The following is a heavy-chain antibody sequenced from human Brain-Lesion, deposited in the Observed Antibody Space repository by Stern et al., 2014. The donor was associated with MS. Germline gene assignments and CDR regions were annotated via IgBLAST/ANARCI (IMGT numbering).Heavy chain of an antibody. Sequence: QVQLQESGPGLVKPSETLSLTCTVAGGSVSSTSYAWAWIRQPPGKGLEWIGTIYYSGNTYYSPPHKRRPTISLDASKNQFPLQLRSVTAADTAVYYCAGEEDIRYCSGGSCTGNWFDPWGQGTLVTVSS. J-gene: IGHJ5*02. D-gene: IGHD2-15*01. CDR1: GGSVSSTSYA. CDR2: IYYSGNT. CDR3: AGEEDIRYCSGGSCTGNWFDP. V-gene: IGHV4-39*01.